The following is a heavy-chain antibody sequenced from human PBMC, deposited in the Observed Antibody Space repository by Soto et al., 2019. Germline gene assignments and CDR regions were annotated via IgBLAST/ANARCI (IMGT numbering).Heavy chain of an antibody. Sequence: SETLSLPCPVSGGSISSGGSYWRWIRQHPGKGLEWIGYIYYSGSTYYNPSLKSRVTISVDTSKNQFSLKLSSVTAADTAVYYCARELAAAVVTLDYWGQGTVVTGS. CDR1: GGSISSGGSY. D-gene: IGHD6-13*01. CDR3: ARELAAAVVTLDY. V-gene: IGHV4-31*03. J-gene: IGHJ4*02. CDR2: IYYSGST.